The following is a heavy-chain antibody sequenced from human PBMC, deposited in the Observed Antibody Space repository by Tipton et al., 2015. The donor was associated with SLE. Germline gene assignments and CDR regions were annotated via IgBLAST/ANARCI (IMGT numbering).Heavy chain of an antibody. J-gene: IGHJ6*03. CDR1: GYTFTSYG. V-gene: IGHV1-18*01. Sequence: QVQLVQSGAEEKKPGASVKVSCKASGYTFTSYGISWGRQAPGQGLEWMGWISAYNGNTNYAQKLQGRVTMTTDTSTSTAYMELRSLRSDDTAVYYCARPVGYCSSTSCYTRDYYYYYMDVWGKGTTVTVSS. CDR3: ARPVGYCSSTSCYTRDYYYYYMDV. CDR2: ISAYNGNT. D-gene: IGHD2-2*02.